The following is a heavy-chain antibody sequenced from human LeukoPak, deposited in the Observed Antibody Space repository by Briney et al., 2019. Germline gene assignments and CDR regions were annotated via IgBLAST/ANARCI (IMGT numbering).Heavy chain of an antibody. CDR1: GFTFGDYA. CDR2: IRSKAYGGTT. Sequence: GGSLRLSCTASGFTFGDYAMSCFRQAPGKGLEWVGFIRSKAYGGTTEYAASVKGRFTISRDDSKSIAYLQMNSLKTEDTAVYYCTRGVGMGDYEDYWGQGTLVTVSS. V-gene: IGHV3-49*03. J-gene: IGHJ4*02. CDR3: TRGVGMGDYEDY. D-gene: IGHD4-17*01.